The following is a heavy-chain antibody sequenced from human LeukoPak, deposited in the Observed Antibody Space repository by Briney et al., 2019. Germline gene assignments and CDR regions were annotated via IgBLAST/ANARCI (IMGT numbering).Heavy chain of an antibody. J-gene: IGHJ6*02. Sequence: GGSLRLSCAASGFTFSTYSMIWVRQAPGKGLEWVSYITSSSATIYYADSVKGRFTISRDNAKNSLYLQMNSLRAEDTAVYYCTRDCEMATIYHGMDVWGQGTTVTVSS. D-gene: IGHD5-24*01. CDR2: ITSSSATI. CDR1: GFTFSTYS. CDR3: TRDCEMATIYHGMDV. V-gene: IGHV3-48*04.